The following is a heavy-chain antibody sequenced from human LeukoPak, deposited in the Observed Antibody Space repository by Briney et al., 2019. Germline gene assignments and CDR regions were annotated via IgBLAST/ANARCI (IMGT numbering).Heavy chain of an antibody. CDR3: ARAFYPGYYSYMAV. V-gene: IGHV4-59*01. J-gene: IGHJ6*03. D-gene: IGHD3-3*02. Sequence: SETLSLTCTVSGGSISPYYWSGIRQPPGKGLEGIGYIYYSGSTNYNPSLKSRVTISVDTSKNQFSLNLSSVTAADTAVYYCARAFYPGYYSYMAVWGKGTTATVSS. CDR1: GGSISPYY. CDR2: IYYSGST.